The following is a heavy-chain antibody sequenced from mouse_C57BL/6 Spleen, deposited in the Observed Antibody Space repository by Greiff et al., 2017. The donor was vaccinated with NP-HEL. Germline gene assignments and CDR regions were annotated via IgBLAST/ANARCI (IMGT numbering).Heavy chain of an antibody. Sequence: QVQLQQSGAELVKPGASVKLSCKASGYTFTEYTIHWVKQRSGQGLEWIGWFYPGSGSIKYNEKFKDKATLTADKSSSTVYMELSGLTSEDSAVYFCARHEVSLYYGSSYWYFDVWGTGTTVTVSS. D-gene: IGHD1-1*01. J-gene: IGHJ1*03. CDR2: FYPGSGSI. CDR3: ARHEVSLYYGSSYWYFDV. CDR1: GYTFTEYT. V-gene: IGHV1-62-2*01.